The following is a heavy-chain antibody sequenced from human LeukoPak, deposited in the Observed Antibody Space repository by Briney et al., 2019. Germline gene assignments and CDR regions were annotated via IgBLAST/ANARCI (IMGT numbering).Heavy chain of an antibody. D-gene: IGHD6-13*01. V-gene: IGHV3-48*01. J-gene: IGHJ4*02. CDR1: GFTFSSYS. CDR2: ISGSSSTI. CDR3: ARVGEIAATNLDY. Sequence: PGGSLRLSCAASGFTFSSYSMNWVRQAPGKGLEWGSYISGSSSTIYYADSVKGRFTISRDNGKNTLYLQMNSLRAEDTAVYYCARVGEIAATNLDYWGQGTLVTVSS.